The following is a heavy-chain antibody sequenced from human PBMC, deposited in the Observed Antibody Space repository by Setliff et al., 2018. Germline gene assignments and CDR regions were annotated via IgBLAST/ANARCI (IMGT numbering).Heavy chain of an antibody. D-gene: IGHD3-3*01. Sequence: RASVKVSCKASGYTFTSYGISWVRQAPGQGLEWMGWISAYNGNTNYAQKLQGRVTMTTDTSTSTAYMELRSLRSDDTAVYYCARVSPYYDFWSGYYGDVLWGYMDVWGKGTTVTVSS. CDR3: ARVSPYYDFWSGYYGDVLWGYMDV. CDR2: ISAYNGNT. V-gene: IGHV1-18*01. J-gene: IGHJ6*03. CDR1: GYTFTSYG.